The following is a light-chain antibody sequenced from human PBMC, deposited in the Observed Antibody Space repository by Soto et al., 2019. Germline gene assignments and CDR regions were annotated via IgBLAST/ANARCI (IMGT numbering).Light chain of an antibody. CDR1: QSISSY. CDR3: QQSYSTPWT. CDR2: AAS. J-gene: IGKJ1*01. Sequence: DLQMGRYQSSLYASLGPTCGITCRASQSISSYLNWYQQKPGKAPKLLIYAASSLQSGVPSRFSGSGSGTDFTLTSSSLQPEDFATYYCQQSYSTPWTFGQGTKVDIK. V-gene: IGKV1-39*01.